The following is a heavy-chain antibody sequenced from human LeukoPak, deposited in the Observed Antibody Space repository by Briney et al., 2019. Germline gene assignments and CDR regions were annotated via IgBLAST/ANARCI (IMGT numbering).Heavy chain of an antibody. V-gene: IGHV4-39*07. J-gene: IGHJ6*03. D-gene: IGHD2-15*01. CDR2: FYYSGST. Sequence: SETLSLTCTVSGGSISSSSYYWGWIRQPPGKGLEWIGSFYYSGSTYYNPSLKSRVTISVDTSKNQFSLKLSSVTAADTAVYYCARGYCSGGSCYSYYYYNYMDVWGKGTTVTVSS. CDR3: ARGYCSGGSCYSYYYYNYMDV. CDR1: GGSISSSSYY.